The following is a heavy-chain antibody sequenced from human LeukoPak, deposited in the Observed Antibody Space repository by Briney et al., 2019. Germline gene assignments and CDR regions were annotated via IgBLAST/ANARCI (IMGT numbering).Heavy chain of an antibody. V-gene: IGHV3-7*01. CDR3: ARNAAVPGYYFDY. J-gene: IGHJ4*02. CDR1: GFAFSSYG. CDR2: IKQDGSEK. D-gene: IGHD2-2*01. Sequence: GGSLRLSCAASGFAFSSYGRHWVRQAPGKGLEWVANIKQDGSEKYYVDSVKGRFTISRDNAKNSLYLQMNSLSAEDTAVYYCARNAAVPGYYFDYWGQGTLVTVSS.